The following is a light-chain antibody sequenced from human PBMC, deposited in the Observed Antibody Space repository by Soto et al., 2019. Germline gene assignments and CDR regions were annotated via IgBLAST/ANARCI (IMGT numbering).Light chain of an antibody. CDR1: DIGSKS. Sequence: SYELTQPPSVSVAPGQTARITCGGNDIGSKSVHWYQQKPGQAPVLVVYDDSDWPSGIPERFSGSNSGNTATLTISRVEAGDEADYYCQAWHSSSDLFGGGTKLTVL. J-gene: IGLJ2*01. CDR3: QAWHSSSDL. CDR2: DDS. V-gene: IGLV3-21*02.